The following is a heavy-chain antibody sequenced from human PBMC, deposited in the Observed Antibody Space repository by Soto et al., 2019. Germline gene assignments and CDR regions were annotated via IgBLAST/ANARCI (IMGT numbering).Heavy chain of an antibody. D-gene: IGHD6-19*01. CDR3: ARSDSSAWSNFDY. Sequence: EVPLVQSGGGLIQPGGSLRLSCAASGFTVSNNYMNWVRQAPGKGLEWISVIYSGGGTYYADSVKGRFTISRDTSKNTLYRQMTSLRVEDTAMYYCARSDSSAWSNFDYWGQGTLVTVSS. CDR2: IYSGGGT. J-gene: IGHJ4*02. CDR1: GFTVSNNY. V-gene: IGHV3-53*01.